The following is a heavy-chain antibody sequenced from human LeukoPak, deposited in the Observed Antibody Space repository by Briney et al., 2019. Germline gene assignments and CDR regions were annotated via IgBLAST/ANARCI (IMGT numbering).Heavy chain of an antibody. J-gene: IGHJ4*02. CDR2: INHSGST. CDR1: GGSFSGYY. CDR3: ARWGYYYDSSGYNRTPLIDH. Sequence: SETLSLTCAVYGGSFSGYYWSWIRQPPGKGLEWIGEINHSGSTNYNPSLKSRVTISVDTSKNQFSLKLSSVTAADTAVYYCARWGYYYDSSGYNRTPLIDHWGQGTLVTVSS. V-gene: IGHV4-34*01. D-gene: IGHD3-22*01.